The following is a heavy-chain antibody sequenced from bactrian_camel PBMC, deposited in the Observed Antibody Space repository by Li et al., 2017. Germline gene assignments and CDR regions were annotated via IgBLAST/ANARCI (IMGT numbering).Heavy chain of an antibody. CDR1: GYSYRRNW. J-gene: IGHJ4*01. CDR2: IYVGVSARSA. D-gene: IGHD4*01. Sequence: QLVESGGGSVQAGGSLRLSCAASGYSYRRNWMGWFRQAPGKEREGVAAIYVGVSARSAYYASSVKGRFTMTKDSAKNTLYLQMNNLKPEDTATYYCAATEWDLEYGLTGNPDDYKYWGQGTQVTVS. V-gene: IGHV3S25*01. CDR3: AATEWDLEYGLTGNPDDYKY.